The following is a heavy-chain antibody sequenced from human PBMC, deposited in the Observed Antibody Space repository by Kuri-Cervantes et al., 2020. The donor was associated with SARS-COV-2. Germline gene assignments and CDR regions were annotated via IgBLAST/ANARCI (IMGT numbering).Heavy chain of an antibody. CDR1: GFIFGNIA. V-gene: IGHV3-23*01. J-gene: IGHJ4*02. D-gene: IGHD6-19*01. CDR2: ISGSGATT. Sequence: GGSLRLSCAASGFIFGNIAMSWVRQAPGKGLEWVAGISGSGATTFYADAVKGRFTISRDNSINTLFLQANSLRVDDTAVYYCAKDGRSSGWFEGYFDFWGQGTLVTVSS. CDR3: AKDGRSSGWFEGYFDF.